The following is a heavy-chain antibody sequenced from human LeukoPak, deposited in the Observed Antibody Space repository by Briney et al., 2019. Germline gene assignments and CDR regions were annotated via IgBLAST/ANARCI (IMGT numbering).Heavy chain of an antibody. Sequence: SGTLSLTCAVSGGSISISNWWSWVRQPPGKGLEWIGDFYHSGSTNYNPSLKSRVTISVDKSKNQFSLKLSSVTAADTAVYYCARSISDSSGYYLCYFDYWGQGTLVTV. J-gene: IGHJ4*02. D-gene: IGHD3-22*01. V-gene: IGHV4-4*02. CDR2: FYHSGST. CDR3: ARSISDSSGYYLCYFDY. CDR1: GGSISISNW.